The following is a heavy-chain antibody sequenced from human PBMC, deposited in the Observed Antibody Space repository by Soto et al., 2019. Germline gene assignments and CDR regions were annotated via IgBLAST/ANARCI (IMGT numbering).Heavy chain of an antibody. Sequence: PSETLSLTCTVSGGSISSYYWSWIRQPPGKGLEWIGYIYYSGSTNYNPSLKSRVTISVDTSKNQFSLKLSSVTAADTAVYYCARRGSSSWKGENWFDPWGQGTLVTVSS. CDR1: GGSISSYY. D-gene: IGHD6-13*01. J-gene: IGHJ5*02. CDR2: IYYSGST. V-gene: IGHV4-59*01. CDR3: ARRGSSSWKGENWFDP.